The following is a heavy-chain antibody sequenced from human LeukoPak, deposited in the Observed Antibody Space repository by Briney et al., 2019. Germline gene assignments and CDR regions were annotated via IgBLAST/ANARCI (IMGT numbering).Heavy chain of an antibody. CDR1: GASLSTYY. D-gene: IGHD6-13*01. CDR2: IFYSGGT. J-gene: IGHJ4*02. Sequence: SETLSLTCIVSGASLSTYYGTWIRQAPGKGLEWIGYIFYSGGTNYNSSLKSRVTLSTDTSKNQFSLELTSVTAADTAVYYCARIGAAGTRYYFDYWSQGTLVTVSS. CDR3: ARIGAAGTRYYFDY. V-gene: IGHV4-59*01.